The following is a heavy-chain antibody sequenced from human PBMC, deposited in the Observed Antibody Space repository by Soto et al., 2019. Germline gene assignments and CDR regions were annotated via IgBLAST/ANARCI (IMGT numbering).Heavy chain of an antibody. CDR1: GFTFSDNA. J-gene: IGHJ6*02. CDR2: ISDDGDST. V-gene: IGHV3-23*01. Sequence: EVQLLESGGGLVQPGGSLRLSCGASGFTFSDNAMTWVRQAPGKGLEWVSSISDDGDSTYYADSVKGRFTISRDNSKNTLFLQLRSLRAENTAVYYCAKSLSTAVNYGLDVWGQGTAVNVSS. CDR3: AKSLSTAVNYGLDV. D-gene: IGHD2-2*01.